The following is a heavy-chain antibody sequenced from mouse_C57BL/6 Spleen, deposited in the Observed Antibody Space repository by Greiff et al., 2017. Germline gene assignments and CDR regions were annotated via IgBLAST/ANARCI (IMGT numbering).Heavy chain of an antibody. V-gene: IGHV5-9-1*02. CDR1: GFTFSSYA. J-gene: IGHJ4*01. Sequence: EVQLVESGEGLVKPGGSLKLSCAASGFTFSSYAMSWVRQTPEKRLEWVAYICCGVDYTYYADTVKGRFTISRDNAGNTLYLQVSSLNSEDTSMYYCTREADYSSYVDYYAMDYWGQGTSVTVSS. CDR3: TREADYSSYVDYYAMDY. CDR2: ICCGVDYT. D-gene: IGHD2-5*01.